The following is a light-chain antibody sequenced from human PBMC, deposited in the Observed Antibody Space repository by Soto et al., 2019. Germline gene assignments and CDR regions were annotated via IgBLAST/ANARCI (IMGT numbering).Light chain of an antibody. CDR2: EVS. CDR1: SSDVGGYNY. V-gene: IGLV2-14*01. CDR3: NSYTNRYTFV. J-gene: IGLJ1*01. Sequence: ALTQPASVSGSPGQSITISCTGTSSDVGGYNYVSWYQQHPGKAPKLMIYEVSKRPSEVSNRFSGSKSGNTASLTISGLQPEDVADYYCNSYTNRYTFVLGTGTKVTVL.